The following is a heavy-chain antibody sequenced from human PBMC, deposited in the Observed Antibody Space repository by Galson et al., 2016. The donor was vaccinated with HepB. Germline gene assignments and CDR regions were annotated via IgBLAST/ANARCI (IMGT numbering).Heavy chain of an antibody. CDR1: GFTFSDHG. Sequence: SLRLSCAASGFTFSDHGVSWVRQAPGKGLEWVSDISGSSAHTNYADSVKGRVTISRDNAKKSLYLQLNSLTAEDTAVYYCTREGGGNSYAGNAFDIWGQGTMLTVSS. D-gene: IGHD4-23*01. CDR2: ISGSSAHT. J-gene: IGHJ3*02. V-gene: IGHV3-11*05. CDR3: TREGGGNSYAGNAFDI.